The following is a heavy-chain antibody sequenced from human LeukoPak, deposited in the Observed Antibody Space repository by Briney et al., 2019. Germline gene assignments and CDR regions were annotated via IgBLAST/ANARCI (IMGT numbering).Heavy chain of an antibody. Sequence: GASVKVSCKAFGYTFTSNYMHWVRQAPGQGPEWMGVISPSGGSTTYAQKFQGRVTMTRDMSTSTDYMELSSLRSEGTAIYYCARDNSVGDNAWWFDPWGQGTLVTVSS. J-gene: IGHJ5*02. CDR1: GYTFTSNY. CDR2: ISPSGGST. D-gene: IGHD1-26*01. V-gene: IGHV1-46*01. CDR3: ARDNSVGDNAWWFDP.